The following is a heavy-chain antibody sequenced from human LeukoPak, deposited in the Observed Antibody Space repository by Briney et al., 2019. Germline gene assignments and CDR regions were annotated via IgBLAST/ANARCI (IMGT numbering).Heavy chain of an antibody. V-gene: IGHV4-61*01. CDR1: GVSVRSDSNY. D-gene: IGHD6-19*01. CDR3: AREPSSSGWYGDGYFDY. Sequence: PSETLSLTCTVSGVSVRSDSNYWSWIRQPPGKGLEWIGYIHYSGSPNYNPSLKSRATISVDTSKNQFSLKLNSVTAADTAVYHCAREPSSSGWYGDGYFDYWGQGTLVTVSS. CDR2: IHYSGSP. J-gene: IGHJ4*02.